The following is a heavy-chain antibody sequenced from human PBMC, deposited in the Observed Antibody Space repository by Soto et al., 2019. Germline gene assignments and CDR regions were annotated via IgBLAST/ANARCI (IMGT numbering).Heavy chain of an antibody. V-gene: IGHV1-18*01. CDR2: ISAYNGNT. CDR1: GYTFTSYG. Sequence: ASVKVSCKASGYTFTSYGISGVRQAPGQGLEWMGWISAYNGNTNYAQKLQGRVTMTTDTSTSTAYMELRSLRSDDTAVYYCARTRAKRWTGYSSGWYVGWFDPWGQGTLVTVSS. CDR3: ARTRAKRWTGYSSGWYVGWFDP. J-gene: IGHJ5*02. D-gene: IGHD6-19*01.